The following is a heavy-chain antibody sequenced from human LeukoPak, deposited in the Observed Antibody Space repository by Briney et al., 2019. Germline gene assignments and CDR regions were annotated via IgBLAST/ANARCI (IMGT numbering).Heavy chain of an antibody. CDR1: GFTFSSYE. J-gene: IGHJ4*02. CDR3: ARGGGVVMADFDY. Sequence: PGGSLRLSCAASGFTFSSYEMNWVRQAPGKGLEWVSYISSSGSTIYYADSVKGRFTISRDNAKKSLYVQMNSLRAEDTAVYYCARGGGVVMADFDYWGQGTLVTVSP. V-gene: IGHV3-48*03. CDR2: ISSSGSTI. D-gene: IGHD4-23*01.